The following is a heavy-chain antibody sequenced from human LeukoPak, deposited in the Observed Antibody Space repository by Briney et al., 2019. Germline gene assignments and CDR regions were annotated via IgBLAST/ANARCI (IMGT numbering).Heavy chain of an antibody. Sequence: ASVKVSCKASGGTFTSYAISWVRQAPGQGLEWMGGIIPIFGKANYAQKFQGRVTITADESTSTAYMELSSLRSEDTAVYYCARGRNRIGYCSSTSCYTPDDYWGQGTLVTVSS. CDR1: GGTFTSYA. CDR3: ARGRNRIGYCSSTSCYTPDDY. V-gene: IGHV1-69*13. D-gene: IGHD2-2*02. CDR2: IIPIFGKA. J-gene: IGHJ4*02.